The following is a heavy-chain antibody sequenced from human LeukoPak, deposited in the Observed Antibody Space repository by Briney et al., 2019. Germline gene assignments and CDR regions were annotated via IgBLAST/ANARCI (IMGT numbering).Heavy chain of an antibody. Sequence: SETLSLTCTVSGXSISSYYWSWIRQPPGKGLEWIGYIYYSGSTTYNPSLKSRVTISVDTSKKQFSLKVRSVPAADTAVYYCARRDSPFDLWGRGTLVTVS. CDR3: ARRDSPFDL. CDR1: GXSISSYY. D-gene: IGHD3-22*01. CDR2: IYYSGST. J-gene: IGHJ2*01. V-gene: IGHV4-59*01.